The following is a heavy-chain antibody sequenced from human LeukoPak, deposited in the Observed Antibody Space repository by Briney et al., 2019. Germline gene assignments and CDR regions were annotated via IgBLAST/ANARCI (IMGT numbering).Heavy chain of an antibody. CDR2: INPSGGST. CDR1: GYTFISYY. Sequence: GASVKVSCTASGYTFISYYMHWVRQAPGQGLEWMGIINPSGGSTSYAQKFQGRVTMTRDTSTSTVYMELSSLRSEDTAVYYCARDLTGIAAAGTLFDYWGQGTLVTVSS. J-gene: IGHJ4*02. V-gene: IGHV1-46*01. CDR3: ARDLTGIAAAGTLFDY. D-gene: IGHD6-13*01.